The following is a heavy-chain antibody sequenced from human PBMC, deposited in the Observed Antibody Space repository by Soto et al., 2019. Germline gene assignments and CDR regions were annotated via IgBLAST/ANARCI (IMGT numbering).Heavy chain of an antibody. CDR3: XXXXXXXIPAAQPSHFDS. CDR2: ISPYSGYT. V-gene: IGHV1-18*01. J-gene: IGHJ4*02. Sequence: QVQLVQSGAEVKKPGASVKVSCKGLGYNFIKYGINWVRQAPGQGLEWMGWISPYSGYTHSAQKFQGRLTLTTDTAATTAYMELRSLRSADTALYYXXXXXXXXIPAAQPSHFDSWGQGTLVTVSS. D-gene: IGHD2-2*01. CDR1: GYNFIKYG.